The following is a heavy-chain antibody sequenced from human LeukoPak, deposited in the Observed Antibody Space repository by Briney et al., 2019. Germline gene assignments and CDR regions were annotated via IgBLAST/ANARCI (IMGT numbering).Heavy chain of an antibody. J-gene: IGHJ3*02. CDR1: GFTFSSYG. CDR3: AKRSYYSDSSGYYRKTDDAFDI. D-gene: IGHD3-22*01. V-gene: IGHV3-30*02. CDR2: IRYDGSNK. Sequence: GGSLRLSCAASGFTFSSYGMHWVRQAPGKGLEWVAFIRYDGSNKYYADSVKGRFTISRDNSKNTLYLQMNSLRPEDTAVYYCAKRSYYSDSSGYYRKTDDAFDIWGQGTMVTVSS.